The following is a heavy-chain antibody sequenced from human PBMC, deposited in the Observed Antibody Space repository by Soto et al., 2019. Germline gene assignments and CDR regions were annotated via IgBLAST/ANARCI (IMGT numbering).Heavy chain of an antibody. D-gene: IGHD6-13*01. CDR1: GFTFSSYA. Sequence: PGGSLRLSCAASGFTFSSYAMSWVRQAPGKGLEWVSAISGSGGSTYYADSVKGRFTISRDNSKNTLYLQMNSLRAEDTAVYYCAKDPSSSWTLNWFDPWGQGTLVTVSS. CDR2: ISGSGGST. CDR3: AKDPSSSWTLNWFDP. J-gene: IGHJ5*02. V-gene: IGHV3-23*01.